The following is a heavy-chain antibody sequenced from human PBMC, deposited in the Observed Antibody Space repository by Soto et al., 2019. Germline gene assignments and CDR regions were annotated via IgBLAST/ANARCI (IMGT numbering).Heavy chain of an antibody. J-gene: IGHJ4*02. CDR2: ISSNTNYI. V-gene: IGHV3-21*01. Sequence: GSLKLSCAASGXTFTRYRMNWVRQAPGKGLEWVSSISSNTNYIHYGDSMKGRFTISRDNAKNSLYLEMTSLRPEDTAVYYCARESEDLTSNFDYWGQGTLGTVS. CDR1: GXTFTRYR. CDR3: ARESEDLTSNFDY.